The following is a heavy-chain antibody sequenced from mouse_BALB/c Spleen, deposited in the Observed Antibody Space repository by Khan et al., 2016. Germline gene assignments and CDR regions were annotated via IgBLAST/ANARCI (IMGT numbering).Heavy chain of an antibody. CDR2: INPDSSTI. CDR3: ARAGYYVYFAY. V-gene: IGHV4-1*02. J-gene: IGHJ3*01. D-gene: IGHD1-1*01. CDR1: GFDFSRYW. Sequence: EVKLLESGGGLVQPGGSLKLSCAASGFDFSRYWMIWVRQAPGKGLEWIGEINPDSSTINYTPSLKDKFIISRDNAKNTLFLQMSKVRSEDTALYYCARAGYYVYFAYWGQGTLVTVSA.